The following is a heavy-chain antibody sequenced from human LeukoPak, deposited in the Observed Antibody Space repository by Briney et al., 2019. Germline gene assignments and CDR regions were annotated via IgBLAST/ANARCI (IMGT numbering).Heavy chain of an antibody. J-gene: IGHJ3*02. CDR1: GFTFINSA. CDR3: AQYSYGPLDAFDI. V-gene: IGHV1-58*02. Sequence: GASVKVSCKASGFTFINSAMQWVRQARGQRLEWIGWIVVGSGNTNYAQKFQERVTITRDMSTSTAYMELSSLRSEDTAVYYCAQYSYGPLDAFDIWGQGTMVTVSS. CDR2: IVVGSGNT. D-gene: IGHD5-18*01.